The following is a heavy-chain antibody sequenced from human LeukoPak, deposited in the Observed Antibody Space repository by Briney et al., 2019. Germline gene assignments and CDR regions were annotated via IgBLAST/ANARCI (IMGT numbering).Heavy chain of an antibody. CDR1: GGSISSGSYY. CDR2: IYTSGST. Sequence: SETLSLTCTVSGGSISSGSYYWSWIRQPAGKGLEWIGRIYTSGSTNYNPSLKSRVTISVDTSKNQFSLKLSSVTAADTAVYYCARNNPISYDSSGYVDTFDIWGQGTMVTVSS. CDR3: ARNNPISYDSSGYVDTFDI. J-gene: IGHJ3*02. D-gene: IGHD3-22*01. V-gene: IGHV4-61*02.